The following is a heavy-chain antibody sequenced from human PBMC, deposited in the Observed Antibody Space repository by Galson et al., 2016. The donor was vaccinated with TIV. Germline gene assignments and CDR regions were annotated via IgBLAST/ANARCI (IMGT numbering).Heavy chain of an antibody. CDR1: GYTFTRYY. CDR2: IDPSNGGT. V-gene: IGHV1-46*03. Sequence: SVKVSCKASGYTFTRYYIHWVRQAAGQGLEWMGIIDPSNGGTTYAQKFQGRLTLTRDTSTSTVYFERSSLTSEDTALYYCASPHSGSYDFDYWGQGTPVTVFS. J-gene: IGHJ4*02. CDR3: ASPHSGSYDFDY. D-gene: IGHD3-16*01.